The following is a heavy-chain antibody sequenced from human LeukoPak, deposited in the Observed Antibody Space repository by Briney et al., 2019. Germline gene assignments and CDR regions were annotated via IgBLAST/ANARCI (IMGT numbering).Heavy chain of an antibody. V-gene: IGHV1-69*13. CDR3: ARDANPIVVVPAANGHEYYYYYMDV. CDR1: GYTFTDYA. Sequence: VKVSCKTSGYTFTDYAISWVRQAPGQGLEWMGGIIPIFGTANYAQKFQGRVTITTDESTSTAYMELSSLRSEDTAVYYCARDANPIVVVPAANGHEYYYYYMDVWGKGTTVTVSS. D-gene: IGHD2-2*01. J-gene: IGHJ6*03. CDR2: IIPIFGTA.